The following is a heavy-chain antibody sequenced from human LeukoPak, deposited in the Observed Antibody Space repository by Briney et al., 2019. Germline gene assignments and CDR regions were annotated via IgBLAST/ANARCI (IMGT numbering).Heavy chain of an antibody. V-gene: IGHV3-23*01. CDR2: FSGSGGTT. CDR3: ANGNRCTSPNCLGYYYFYMDV. CDR1: GFTFSSYA. D-gene: IGHD2-8*01. Sequence: PGGSLRLSCAASGFTFSSYAMNWVRQAPGRGLEWVSGFSGSGGTTYYADFVKGRFTISSDNSKNTLYLQMNSLRAEDTAVYYCANGNRCTSPNCLGYYYFYMDVWGKGTTVTVSS. J-gene: IGHJ6*03.